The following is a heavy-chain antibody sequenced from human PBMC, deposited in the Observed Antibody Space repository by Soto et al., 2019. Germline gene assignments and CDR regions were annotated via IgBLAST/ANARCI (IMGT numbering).Heavy chain of an antibody. V-gene: IGHV1-18*04. CDR1: GYTFTSYG. D-gene: IGHD1-1*01. J-gene: IGHJ5*02. Sequence: GASVKVSCKAPGYTFTSYGISWVRQAPGQGLEWMGWISAYNGNTNYAQKLQGRVTMTTDTSTSTAYMELRSLRSDDTAVYYCARDARTGTPNWLDPCGQGTLVTVYS. CDR2: ISAYNGNT. CDR3: ARDARTGTPNWLDP.